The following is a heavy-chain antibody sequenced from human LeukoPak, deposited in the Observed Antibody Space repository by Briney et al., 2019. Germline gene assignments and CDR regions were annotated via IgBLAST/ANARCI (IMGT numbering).Heavy chain of an antibody. CDR2: INAGNGDT. D-gene: IGHD2-2*01. CDR1: GYTYTNYA. Sequence: ASVKVSCKASGYTYTNYALHWVRQAPGQRVGWMGWINAGNGDTKYSQKFQGRVTITRDTSASTAYMELSGLRSEDTAVYHCARGYCSTTSCQYYFDYWGQGTLVTVSS. V-gene: IGHV1-3*01. J-gene: IGHJ4*02. CDR3: ARGYCSTTSCQYYFDY.